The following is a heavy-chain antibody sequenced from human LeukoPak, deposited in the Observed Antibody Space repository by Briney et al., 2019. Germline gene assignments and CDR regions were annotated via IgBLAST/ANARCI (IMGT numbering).Heavy chain of an antibody. CDR3: AGHVSAAAGGR. CDR2: IHHSGST. Sequence: SETLSLTCAVYGGSVRDNYWSWIRQPPGKGLEWIGEIHHSGSTKYNPSLESRVTISLDTSKNQFSLKLNSMTAADTAVYYCAGHVSAAAGGRWGQGTLVTVSS. CDR1: GGSVRDNY. D-gene: IGHD6-13*01. J-gene: IGHJ4*02. V-gene: IGHV4-34*01.